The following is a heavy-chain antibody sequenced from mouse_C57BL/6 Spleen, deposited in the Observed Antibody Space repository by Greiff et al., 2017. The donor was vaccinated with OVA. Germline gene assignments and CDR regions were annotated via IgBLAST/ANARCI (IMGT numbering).Heavy chain of an antibody. D-gene: IGHD2-3*01. CDR3: ARHSPYDEGFAY. Sequence: EVKLVESGGGLVQPGGSLKLSCAASGFTFSDYGMAWVRQAPRKGPEWVAFISNLAYSIYYADTVTGRFTISRENAKNTLYLEMSSLRSEDTAMYYCARHSPYDEGFAYWGQGTLVTVSA. V-gene: IGHV5-15*01. CDR1: GFTFSDYG. CDR2: ISNLAYSI. J-gene: IGHJ3*01.